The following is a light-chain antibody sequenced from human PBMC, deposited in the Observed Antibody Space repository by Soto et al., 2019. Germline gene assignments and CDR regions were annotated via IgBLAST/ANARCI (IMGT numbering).Light chain of an antibody. J-gene: IGKJ4*01. V-gene: IGKV3-20*01. CDR1: QSVSSSF. CDR2: GAS. CDR3: QQYGSLRLT. Sequence: DIVLAQSPGTLSLCPGERDTLSFRSSQSVSSSFLTWYQQKPGQAPRLLVYGASSRATGIPERFSGSGSGTDFTLTISRLEPEDFEVYYCQQYGSLRLTFGGGTKVDIK.